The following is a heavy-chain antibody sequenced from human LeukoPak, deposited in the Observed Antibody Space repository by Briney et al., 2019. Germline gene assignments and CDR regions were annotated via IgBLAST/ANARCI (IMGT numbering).Heavy chain of an antibody. V-gene: IGHV1-18*01. Sequence: GASVKVSCKASGYTFTSYGISWVRQAPGQGREWMGWISAYNGNTNYAQKLQGRVTMTTDTSTSTAYMELRSLRSDDTAVYYCARDLAYCGGDCLIYYYYGMDVWGQGTTVTVSS. J-gene: IGHJ6*02. CDR3: ARDLAYCGGDCLIYYYYGMDV. CDR1: GYTFTSYG. D-gene: IGHD2-21*02. CDR2: ISAYNGNT.